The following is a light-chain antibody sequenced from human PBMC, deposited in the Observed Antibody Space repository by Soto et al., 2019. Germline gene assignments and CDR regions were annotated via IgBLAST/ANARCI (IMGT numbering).Light chain of an antibody. CDR3: CSYAGSYTFV. J-gene: IGLJ7*01. CDR2: DVN. Sequence: QSVLTQPRSVSGSPGQSVTISCTGTSSDVGGYNYVSWYQQHPGKAPKLMIYDVNKRPSGVPDRFSGSESGNTASLTISGLQAEDEADYYCCSYAGSYTFVFGTGTQLTVL. CDR1: SSDVGGYNY. V-gene: IGLV2-11*01.